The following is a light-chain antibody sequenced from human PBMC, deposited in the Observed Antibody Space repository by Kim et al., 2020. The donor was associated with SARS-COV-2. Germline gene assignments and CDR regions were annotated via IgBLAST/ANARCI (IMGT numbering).Light chain of an antibody. Sequence: DIQMTQSPSSLSPSLGDRVIITCRSSQSISTYLNWYQQRPGKAPELLIFSTSILQRGFSSRFRGSGSGTEFTLTINNLQPEDSATYYCQQSYSSLAWTFGQGTKVDIK. CDR2: STS. J-gene: IGKJ1*01. CDR3: QQSYSSLAWT. CDR1: QSISTY. V-gene: IGKV1-39*01.